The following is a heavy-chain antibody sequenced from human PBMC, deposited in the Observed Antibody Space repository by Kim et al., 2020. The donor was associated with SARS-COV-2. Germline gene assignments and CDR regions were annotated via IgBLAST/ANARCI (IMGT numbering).Heavy chain of an antibody. V-gene: IGHV5-10-1*01. J-gene: IGHJ5*02. Sequence: GESLKISCKGSGYSFTSYWISWVRQMPGKGLEWMGRIDPSDSYTNYSPSFQGHVTISADKSISTAYLQWSSLKASDTAMYYCARHPRSYIAAAGTYLDPWGQGPLVTVSS. D-gene: IGHD6-13*01. CDR2: IDPSDSYT. CDR1: GYSFTSYW. CDR3: ARHPRSYIAAAGTYLDP.